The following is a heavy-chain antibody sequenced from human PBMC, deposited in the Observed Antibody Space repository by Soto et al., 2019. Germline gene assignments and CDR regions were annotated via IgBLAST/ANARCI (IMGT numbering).Heavy chain of an antibody. CDR3: ARGRYNWNYRTLFDY. J-gene: IGHJ4*02. Sequence: PXETLSLTCAVSGYSFTSYYWSYIRQPPGKGLEWIGYIYSSGSANYNPSLKSRVTISVDTSKNQFSLKLSSVTAADTAVYYCARGRYNWNYRTLFDYWGQGTLVTVSS. D-gene: IGHD1-7*01. CDR1: GYSFTSYY. V-gene: IGHV4-59*12. CDR2: IYSSGSA.